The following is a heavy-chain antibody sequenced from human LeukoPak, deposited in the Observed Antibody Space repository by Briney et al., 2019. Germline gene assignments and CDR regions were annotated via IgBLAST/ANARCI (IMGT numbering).Heavy chain of an antibody. Sequence: ASAKVSCKASGYTFTTYDINWVRQATGQGLEWMGWMNPNSGHTGYAQKFQGRVTMTRDTSISTAYMELSSLRSEDTAVYYCARDNGGTAMAYYSYFYMDVWGKGTTVTISS. CDR1: GYTFTTYD. V-gene: IGHV1-8*01. CDR2: MNPNSGHT. J-gene: IGHJ6*03. D-gene: IGHD5-18*01. CDR3: ARDNGGTAMAYYSYFYMDV.